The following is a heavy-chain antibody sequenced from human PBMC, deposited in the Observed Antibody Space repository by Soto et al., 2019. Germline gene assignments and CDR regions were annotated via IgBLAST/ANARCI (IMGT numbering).Heavy chain of an antibody. CDR3: AKGKMAGNSPFYFEY. J-gene: IGHJ4*02. CDR1: GITFSSYG. V-gene: IGHV3-30*18. Sequence: QVQLEESGGGVVQPGRSLRLSCVASGITFSSYGMHWVRLAPGKGLEWVAVISHDGSNEDYADSVKGRFTISRDNSKKTVYLQMNSLRVEDTAVYYCAKGKMAGNSPFYFEYWGQGTLVTVSS. CDR2: ISHDGSNE.